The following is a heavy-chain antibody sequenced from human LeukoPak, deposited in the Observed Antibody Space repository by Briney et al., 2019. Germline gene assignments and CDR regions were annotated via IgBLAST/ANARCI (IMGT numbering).Heavy chain of an antibody. Sequence: PGGPLRLSCAASGFTFDDYTMHWVRQAPGKGLEWVSLISWDGGSTYYADSVKGRFTISRDNSKNSLYLQMNSLRTEDTALYYCAKDLMAGTFGFDYWGQGTLVTVSS. CDR1: GFTFDDYT. CDR3: AKDLMAGTFGFDY. V-gene: IGHV3-43*01. CDR2: ISWDGGST. J-gene: IGHJ4*02. D-gene: IGHD6-19*01.